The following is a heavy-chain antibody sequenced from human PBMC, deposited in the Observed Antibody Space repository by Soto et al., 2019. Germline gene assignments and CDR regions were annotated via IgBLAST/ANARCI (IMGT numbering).Heavy chain of an antibody. CDR3: AGGITVAGPSRDGFDI. Sequence: QVQLQESGPGLVKPSGTLSLTCAVSSGSISSNNWWSWVRQPPGKGLEWIGEIYHSGSTSYNPSLKSRVTISIDKSTNQLSLRLTSVTAADTAVYDCAGGITVAGPSRDGFDIWGQGTMVTVSS. CDR1: SGSISSNNW. D-gene: IGHD6-19*01. CDR2: IYHSGST. V-gene: IGHV4-4*02. J-gene: IGHJ3*02.